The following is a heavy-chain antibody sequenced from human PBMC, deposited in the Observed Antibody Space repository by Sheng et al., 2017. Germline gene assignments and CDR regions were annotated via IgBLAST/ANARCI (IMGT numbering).Heavy chain of an antibody. Sequence: QVQLQQWGAGLLKPSETLSLTCAVYGGSFSGYYWSWIRQPPGKGLEWIVEINHSGSTNYNPSLKSRVTISVDTSKNQFSLKLSSVTAADTAVYYCARGGNYDFWSGYFAPYPSLLDYWGQGTLVTVSS. CDR3: ARGGNYDFWSGYFAPYPSLLDY. J-gene: IGHJ4*02. D-gene: IGHD3-3*01. CDR1: GGSFSGYY. CDR2: INHSGST. V-gene: IGHV4-34*01.